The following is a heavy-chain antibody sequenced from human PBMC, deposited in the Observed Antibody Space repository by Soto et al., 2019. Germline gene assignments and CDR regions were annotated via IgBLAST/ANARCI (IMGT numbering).Heavy chain of an antibody. V-gene: IGHV3-21*01. Sequence: EVQLVESGGGLVMPGGSLRLSCAASGFTFSTYHMNWVRQAPGKGLEWVSSINPSSSHIYYADSVRGRFTISRDNSNNSMDLQMNSLRTEDAAVYYCARGYCGGGGCYLRRDAIDVWGQGTMVTVSS. CDR3: ARGYCGGGGCYLRRDAIDV. J-gene: IGHJ3*01. D-gene: IGHD2-15*01. CDR2: INPSSSHI. CDR1: GFTFSTYH.